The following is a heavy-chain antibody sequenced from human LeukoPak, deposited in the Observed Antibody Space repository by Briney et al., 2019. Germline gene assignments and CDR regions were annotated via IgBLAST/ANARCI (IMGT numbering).Heavy chain of an antibody. Sequence: GGSPRLSCAASGFTFSSYSMTWVRQAPGKGLEWVSSISSSSSYIYYADSVKGRFTISRDNAKNSLYLQMNSLRAEDTAVYYCARDTISGSYPFDYWGQGTLVTVSS. J-gene: IGHJ4*02. CDR1: GFTFSSYS. CDR3: ARDTISGSYPFDY. D-gene: IGHD1-26*01. CDR2: ISSSSSYI. V-gene: IGHV3-21*01.